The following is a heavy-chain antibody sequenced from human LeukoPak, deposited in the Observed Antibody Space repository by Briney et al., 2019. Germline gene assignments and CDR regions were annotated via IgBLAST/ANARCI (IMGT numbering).Heavy chain of an antibody. CDR2: IYYSGST. Sequence: PSETLSLTCTVSGGSISSYYWSWIRQPPGKGLEWIGYIYYSGSTNYNPSLKSRVTISVDTSKNQFSLKLSSVTAADTAEYYCARSYYGSGSYPLDYWGQGTLVTVSS. CDR1: GGSISSYY. J-gene: IGHJ4*02. V-gene: IGHV4-59*01. D-gene: IGHD3-10*01. CDR3: ARSYYGSGSYPLDY.